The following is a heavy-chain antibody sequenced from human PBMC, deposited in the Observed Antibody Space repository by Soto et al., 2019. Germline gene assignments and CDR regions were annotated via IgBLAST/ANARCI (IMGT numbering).Heavy chain of an antibody. CDR1: GYTFSTSG. J-gene: IGHJ1*01. CDR3: ARDTESNRYND. V-gene: IGHV1-18*01. CDR2: NRPDNGNT. D-gene: IGHD1-20*01. Sequence: GPEVKRPGASVKVSCKTSGYTFSTSGISWVRQAPGQGLEWVGWNRPDNGNTKSAQRLQGRVTLTTDTSASTAYMELRSLTSDDTAMYYCARDTESNRYNDWGQGTLVTVSS.